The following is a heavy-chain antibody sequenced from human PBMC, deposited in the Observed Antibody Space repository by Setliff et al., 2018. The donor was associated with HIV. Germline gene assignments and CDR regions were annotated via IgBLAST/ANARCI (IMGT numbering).Heavy chain of an antibody. V-gene: IGHV3-7*03. Sequence: GGSLRLSCAASGFMFGVDWMSWVRQTPGKGLEWVASVTPDGGDKYYANSMRGRFTISRDNGKNAVYLQMNSLRAEDTAVYYCAKDGYSDYLNSYFDYWGQGTLVTVSS. CDR2: VTPDGGDK. CDR1: GFMFGVDW. D-gene: IGHD4-17*01. J-gene: IGHJ4*02. CDR3: AKDGYSDYLNSYFDY.